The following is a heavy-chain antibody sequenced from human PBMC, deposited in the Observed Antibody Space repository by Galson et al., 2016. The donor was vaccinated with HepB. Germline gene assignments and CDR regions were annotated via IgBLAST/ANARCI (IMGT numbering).Heavy chain of an antibody. V-gene: IGHV3-74*01. CDR2: IDTDGGSI. CDR3: ARDHVGAVTLDH. D-gene: IGHD1-26*01. CDR1: GFTFTSYW. J-gene: IGHJ4*02. Sequence: LRLSCADSGFTFTSYWMHWVRRAPGKGLVWVSHIDTDGGSIIYADSVRGRFTISRDNAKNTLYLQMNDLRAEDTAVYYCARDHVGAVTLDHWGQGTQVTVSS.